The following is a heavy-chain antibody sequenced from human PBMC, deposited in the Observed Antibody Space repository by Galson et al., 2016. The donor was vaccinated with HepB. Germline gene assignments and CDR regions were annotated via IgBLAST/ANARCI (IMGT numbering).Heavy chain of an antibody. Sequence: SVKVSCKASGGNFSTYAISWVRQAPGQGLEWMGGIIPILATANYAQKFQGRLTITADESTNTAYMELSSLRSEDTAVYYCARDNVYYCSGRGPWGYWGQGTMVTVSS. CDR2: IIPILATA. CDR3: ARDNVYYCSGRGPWGY. V-gene: IGHV1-69*13. D-gene: IGHD3-10*01. J-gene: IGHJ4*02. CDR1: GGNFSTYA.